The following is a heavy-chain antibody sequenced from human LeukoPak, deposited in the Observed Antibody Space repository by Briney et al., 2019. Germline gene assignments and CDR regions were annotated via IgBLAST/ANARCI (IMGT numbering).Heavy chain of an antibody. D-gene: IGHD5-12*01. CDR3: ARLGGATISYYYYYMDV. V-gene: IGHV3-23*01. CDR1: GFTFSSYA. CDR2: ISGSGGTT. J-gene: IGHJ6*03. Sequence: GGSLRLSCAASGFTFSSYAMSWFRQAPGKGLGWVSAISGSGGTTYYADSVKGRFTISRDNSKNTLYLQMNSLRAEDTAVYYCARLGGATISYYYYYMDVWGKGTTVTVSS.